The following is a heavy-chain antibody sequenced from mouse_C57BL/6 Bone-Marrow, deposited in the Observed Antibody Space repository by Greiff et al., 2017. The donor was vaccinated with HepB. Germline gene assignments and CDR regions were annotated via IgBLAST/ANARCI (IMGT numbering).Heavy chain of an antibody. Sequence: QVQLQQPGAELVMPGASVKLSCKASGYTFTSYWMHWVKQRPGQGLEWIGEIDPSDSYTNYNQKFKGKSTLTVAKSSSTAYMQLSSLTSEDSAVYYCARRGKGLFDYWGQGTTLTVSS. V-gene: IGHV1-69*01. J-gene: IGHJ2*01. CDR1: GYTFTSYW. CDR3: ARRGKGLFDY. D-gene: IGHD3-3*01. CDR2: IDPSDSYT.